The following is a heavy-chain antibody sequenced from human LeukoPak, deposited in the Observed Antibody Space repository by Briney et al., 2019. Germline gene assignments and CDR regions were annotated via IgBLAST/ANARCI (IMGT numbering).Heavy chain of an antibody. D-gene: IGHD3-3*01. V-gene: IGHV3-48*03. CDR1: GFTLSRYE. J-gene: IGHJ4*02. CDR3: ASGVTIFGVVRFDY. Sequence: GGSLRLSCAASGFTLSRYEMNWVRQAPGKGLEWVSYISSSGSTIYYADSVKGRVTISRYNAKNSLYLQMNSLRAEDTAVYYCASGVTIFGVVRFDYWGQGTLATVSS. CDR2: ISSSGSTI.